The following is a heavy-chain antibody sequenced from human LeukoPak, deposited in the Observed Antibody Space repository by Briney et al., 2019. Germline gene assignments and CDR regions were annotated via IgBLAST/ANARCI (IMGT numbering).Heavy chain of an antibody. CDR3: ARDPSVQTAARGVGY. V-gene: IGHV4-34*01. CDR1: GGSFSGYY. J-gene: IGHJ4*02. Sequence: SETLSLTCAVYGGSFSGYYWSWIRQPPGKGLEWIGEITHSGSTNYNPSLKCRVTLSLDASENQFSLNLSSVTAADTAVYYCARDPSVQTAARGVGYWGQGTLVTVSS. D-gene: IGHD2-21*02. CDR2: ITHSGST.